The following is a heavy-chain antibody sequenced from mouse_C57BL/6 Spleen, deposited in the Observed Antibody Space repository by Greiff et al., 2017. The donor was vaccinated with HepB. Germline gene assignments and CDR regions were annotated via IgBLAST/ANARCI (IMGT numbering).Heavy chain of an antibody. J-gene: IGHJ2*01. CDR2: ISYDGSN. CDR3: ARGADYYGSSYDDYFDY. V-gene: IGHV3-6*01. Sequence: EVQLQQSGPGLVKPSQSLSLTCSVTGYSITSGYYWNWIRQFPGNKLEWMGYISYDGSNNYNPSLKNRISITRDTSKNPFFLKLKSVTTEDTATYYCARGADYYGSSYDDYFDYWGQGTTLTVSS. D-gene: IGHD1-1*01. CDR1: GYSITSGYY.